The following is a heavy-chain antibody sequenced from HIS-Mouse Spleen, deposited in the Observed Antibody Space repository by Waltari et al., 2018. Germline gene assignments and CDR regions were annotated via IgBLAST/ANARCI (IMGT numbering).Heavy chain of an antibody. CDR3: AKGYGSGSYYRYYYGMDV. J-gene: IGHJ6*02. D-gene: IGHD3-10*01. V-gene: IGHV3-33*06. Sequence: QVQLVESGGGVVQPGRSLRLSCAASGLHFSRSGLHWVRQAPGKGLDGVAVIWYDGSNKYYADSVKGRFTISRDNSKNTLYLQMNSLRAEDTAVYYCAKGYGSGSYYRYYYGMDVWGQGTTVTVSS. CDR2: IWYDGSNK. CDR1: GLHFSRSG.